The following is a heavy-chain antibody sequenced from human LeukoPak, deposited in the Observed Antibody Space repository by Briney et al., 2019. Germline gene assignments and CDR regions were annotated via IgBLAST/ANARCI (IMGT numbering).Heavy chain of an antibody. J-gene: IGHJ4*02. CDR1: GDSISSYY. Sequence: SETLSLTCTVSGDSISSYYWGWIRQPPGKGLEWIGTMYYSGSTYYNPSLKSRVTISVDTSKNQFSLKVSSVTAADTAVYYCARLPSSGWLRYYFDYWGQGTLVTVSS. V-gene: IGHV4-39*01. CDR3: ARLPSSGWLRYYFDY. D-gene: IGHD6-19*01. CDR2: MYYSGST.